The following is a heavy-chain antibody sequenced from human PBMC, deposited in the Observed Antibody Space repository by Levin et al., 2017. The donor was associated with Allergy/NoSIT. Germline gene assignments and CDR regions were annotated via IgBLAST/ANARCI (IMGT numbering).Heavy chain of an antibody. CDR3: ARDNCIGDC. Sequence: QAGGSLRLSCAASGVSISAYNMNWVRQAPGEGLEWISFINPSSSTRWYADSVKGRFTISRDNAKNSLYLQMNSLRVEDTAVYFCARDNCIGDCWGQGIPVTVSS. D-gene: IGHD2-15*01. CDR1: GVSISAYN. J-gene: IGHJ4*02. V-gene: IGHV3-48*04. CDR2: INPSSSTR.